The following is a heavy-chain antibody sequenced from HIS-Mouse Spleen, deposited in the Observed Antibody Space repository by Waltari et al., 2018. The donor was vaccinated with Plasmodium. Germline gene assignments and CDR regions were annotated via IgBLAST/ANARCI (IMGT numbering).Heavy chain of an antibody. CDR2: INHSGST. V-gene: IGHV4-34*01. D-gene: IGHD2-15*01. CDR1: GGSFSGYY. CDR3: ARLVVVASKDSY. J-gene: IGHJ4*02. Sequence: QVQLQQWGAGLLKPSATLSLTCAVYGGSFSGYYWSWIRQPPGKGLECIGEINHSGSTNYNPALKSRVTISVDTSKNQFSLKLSSVTAADTAVYYCARLVVVASKDSYWGQGTLVTVSS.